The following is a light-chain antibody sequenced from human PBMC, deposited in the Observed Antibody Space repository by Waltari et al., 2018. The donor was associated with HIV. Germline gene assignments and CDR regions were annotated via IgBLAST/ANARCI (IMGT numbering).Light chain of an antibody. CDR1: RTIGTY. J-gene: IGKJ1*01. CDR2: AAS. V-gene: IGKV1-39*01. Sequence: ILMTQSPSSLYASVGDKVTISCRASRTIGTYLNWYQQKPGKAPKILIYAASGLQSGVPSSFSGGGSGTDFTLTISGLQPEDFSTYFCQQSYGSLWTFGQGTKVGIK. CDR3: QQSYGSLWT.